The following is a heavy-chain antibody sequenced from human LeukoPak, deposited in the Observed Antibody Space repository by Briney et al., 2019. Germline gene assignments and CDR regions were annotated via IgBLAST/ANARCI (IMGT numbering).Heavy chain of an antibody. J-gene: IGHJ6*02. CDR3: ARDSSRGASYYYGSGSYYTNYYYYCMDV. Sequence: GGSLRLSCAASGFTFSSYSMNWVRQAPGKRLEWVSSISSSSSYIYYADSEKGRFTISRDNAKNSLYLQMNSLRAEDTAVYYCARDSSRGASYYYGSGSYYTNYYYYCMDVWGQGTTVTVSS. D-gene: IGHD3-10*01. CDR2: ISSSSSYI. V-gene: IGHV3-21*01. CDR1: GFTFSSYS.